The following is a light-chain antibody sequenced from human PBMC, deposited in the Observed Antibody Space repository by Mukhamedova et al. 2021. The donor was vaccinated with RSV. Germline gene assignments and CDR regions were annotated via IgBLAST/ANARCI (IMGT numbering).Light chain of an antibody. CDR3: QQYNSYPFT. V-gene: IGKV1-5*03. CDR1: QSISSW. J-gene: IGKJ4*01. Sequence: RASQSISSWLAWYQQKPGKAPKLLIYKASSLESGVPSRFSGSGSGTEFTLTISSLQPDDFATYYCQQYNSYPFTFGGGTKVEIK. CDR2: KAS.